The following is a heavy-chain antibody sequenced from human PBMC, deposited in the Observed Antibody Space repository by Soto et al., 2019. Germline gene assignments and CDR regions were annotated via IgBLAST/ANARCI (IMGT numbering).Heavy chain of an antibody. CDR1: GGSFSGYY. CDR2: INHSGST. V-gene: IGHV4-34*01. Sequence: SETLSLTCAVYGGSFSGYYWSWIRQPPGKGLEWIGEINHSGSTNYNPSLKSRVTISVDTSKNQFSLKLSSVTAADTAVYYCARASVVGAVNWSDPWGQGTLVTVSS. J-gene: IGHJ5*02. D-gene: IGHD2-15*01. CDR3: ARASVVGAVNWSDP.